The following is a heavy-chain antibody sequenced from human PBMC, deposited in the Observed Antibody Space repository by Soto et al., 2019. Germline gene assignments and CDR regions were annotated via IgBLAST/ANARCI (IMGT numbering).Heavy chain of an antibody. D-gene: IGHD3-9*01. CDR1: GYTFTGYY. CDR2: INPNSGGT. Sequence: GASVKVSCKASGYTFTGYYMHWVRQAPGQGLEWMGWINPNSGGTNYAQKFQGWVTMTRDTSISTAYMEMSRLRSDDTAVYYCARDHRYDILTGRQYYYYYGMDVWGQGTTVTVSS. CDR3: ARDHRYDILTGRQYYYYYGMDV. V-gene: IGHV1-2*04. J-gene: IGHJ6*02.